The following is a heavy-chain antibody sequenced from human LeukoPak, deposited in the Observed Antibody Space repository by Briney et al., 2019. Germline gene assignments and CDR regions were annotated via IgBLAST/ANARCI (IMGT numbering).Heavy chain of an antibody. CDR3: ARGGWIAAADYYMDV. CDR2: ISNVGSTT. J-gene: IGHJ6*03. V-gene: IGHV3-74*01. CDR1: GFTFSNSW. Sequence: GGSLRLSCAASGFTFSNSWMHWVRQAPGKGLVWVSRISNVGSTTNYADSVKGRFTISRDNAKNTLYLQVNNLRAEDTAVYYCARGGWIAAADYYMDVWGKGTTVTVSS. D-gene: IGHD6-13*01.